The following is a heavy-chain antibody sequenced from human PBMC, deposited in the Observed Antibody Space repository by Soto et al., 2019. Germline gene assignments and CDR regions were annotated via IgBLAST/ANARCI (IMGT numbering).Heavy chain of an antibody. CDR3: ARGEGFYDSTGYSSPHAMDV. CDR2: TSGTGGST. CDR1: GFTFSSYA. Sequence: PGGSLRLSCEASGFTFSSYAMSWVRRAPGKGLEWVSGTSGTGGSTYYADSVKGRLTISRDNSKKTLYLQMNSLRAEDTALYYCARGEGFYDSTGYSSPHAMDVWGQGTTVTVSS. J-gene: IGHJ6*02. D-gene: IGHD3-22*01. V-gene: IGHV3-23*01.